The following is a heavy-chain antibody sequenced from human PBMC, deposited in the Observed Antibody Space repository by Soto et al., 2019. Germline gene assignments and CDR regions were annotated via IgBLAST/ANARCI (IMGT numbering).Heavy chain of an antibody. Sequence: SETLSLTCTVSGGPMNDFSWAWIRQSPEKGLEWMGSISHTGSSNYNRSLRSRVTLSMDTSTSQFSLRLASVTAADTARYFCVSPKDSGTVITKFGHWVQRPLVTVSS. CDR3: VSPKDSGTVITKFGH. CDR1: GGPMNDFS. CDR2: ISHTGSS. D-gene: IGHD1-26*01. J-gene: IGHJ4*02. V-gene: IGHV4-59*13.